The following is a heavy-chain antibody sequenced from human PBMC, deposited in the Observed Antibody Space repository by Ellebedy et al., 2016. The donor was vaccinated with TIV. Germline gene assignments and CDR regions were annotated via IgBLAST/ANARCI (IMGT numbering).Heavy chain of an antibody. CDR1: GGTFSSYA. J-gene: IGHJ6*02. V-gene: IGHV1-69*13. CDR2: IIPIFGTA. D-gene: IGHD1-26*01. Sequence: AASVKVSCKASGGTFSSYAISWVRQAPGQGLEWMGGIIPIFGTANYAQKFQGRVTITADESTSTAYMELSSLRSEDTAVYYCARDRVVGATPYYYGMDVWGQGTTVTVSS. CDR3: ARDRVVGATPYYYGMDV.